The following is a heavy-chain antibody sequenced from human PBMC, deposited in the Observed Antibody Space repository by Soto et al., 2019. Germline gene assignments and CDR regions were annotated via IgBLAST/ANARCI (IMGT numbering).Heavy chain of an antibody. D-gene: IGHD1-1*01. CDR2: IRQDGNEK. CDR1: GFPFSSYW. Sequence: GGSLKLSFVSPGFPFSSYWMSLVRQAPGKGLEWVANIRQDGNEKYYVESLKGRFTISRDNAKNSLYLQLHSLRVEDTAVYYCARSNEGAYYYYGMDVWGQGT. CDR3: ARSNEGAYYYYGMDV. J-gene: IGHJ6*02. V-gene: IGHV3-7*01.